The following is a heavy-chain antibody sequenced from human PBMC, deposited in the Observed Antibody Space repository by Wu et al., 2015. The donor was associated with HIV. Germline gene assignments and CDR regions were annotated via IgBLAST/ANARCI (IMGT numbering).Heavy chain of an antibody. V-gene: IGHV1-2*02. CDR3: ARDRKYYYGSGSYLESYAFDI. J-gene: IGHJ3*02. Sequence: QVQLVQSGAEVKKPGASVKVSCKASGYTFTGYYMHWVRQAPGQGLEWMGWINPNSGGTNYAQKFQGRVTMTRDTSISTAYMELSRLRSDDTAVYYCARDRKYYYGSGSYLESYAFDIWAKGQWSPSL. CDR1: GYTFTGYY. CDR2: INPNSGGT. D-gene: IGHD3-10*01.